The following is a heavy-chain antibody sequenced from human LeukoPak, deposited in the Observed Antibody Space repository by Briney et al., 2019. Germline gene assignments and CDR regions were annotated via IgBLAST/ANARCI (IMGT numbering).Heavy chain of an antibody. Sequence: ASVKVSCKASGYTFTGYYMHWVRQAPGQGLEWMGWNNPNSGGTNYAQKFQGRVTMTRDTSISTAYMELSRLRSDDTAVYYCANYDFWSGPRDYWGQGTLVTVSS. CDR3: ANYDFWSGPRDY. CDR2: NNPNSGGT. CDR1: GYTFTGYY. J-gene: IGHJ4*02. V-gene: IGHV1-2*02. D-gene: IGHD3-3*01.